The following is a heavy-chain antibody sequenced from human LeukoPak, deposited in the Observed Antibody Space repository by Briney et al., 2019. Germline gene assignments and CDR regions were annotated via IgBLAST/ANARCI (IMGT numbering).Heavy chain of an antibody. D-gene: IGHD3-10*01. V-gene: IGHV3-7*01. CDR3: ARAGRSITMVRGYDYYYGMDV. CDR2: IKQDGSEK. J-gene: IGHJ6*02. Sequence: GGSLRLSCAASGFTFSSYWMSWVRQAPGKGLEWVANIKQDGSEKYYVDSVKGRFTISRDNAKNSLYLQMNSLRAEDTAVYYCARAGRSITMVRGYDYYYGMDVWGQGTTVTVSS. CDR1: GFTFSSYW.